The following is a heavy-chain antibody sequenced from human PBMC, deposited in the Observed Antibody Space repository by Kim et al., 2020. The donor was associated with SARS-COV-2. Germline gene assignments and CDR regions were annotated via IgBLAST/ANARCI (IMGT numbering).Heavy chain of an antibody. CDR3: ATTVTTGYWYFDL. Sequence: YSPSFQGQVTISADKSISTAYLQWSSLKASDTAMYYCATTVTTGYWYFDLWGRGTLVTVSS. V-gene: IGHV5-51*01. D-gene: IGHD4-17*01. J-gene: IGHJ2*01.